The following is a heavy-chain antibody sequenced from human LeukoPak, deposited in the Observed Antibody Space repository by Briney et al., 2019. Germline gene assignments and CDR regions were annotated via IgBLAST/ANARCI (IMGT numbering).Heavy chain of an antibody. D-gene: IGHD3-16*01. V-gene: IGHV1-18*01. CDR1: GYTFTSYG. CDR3: AKDFLPYYEYAGGTFDS. CDR2: ISAYNVNR. J-gene: IGHJ4*02. Sequence: ASVNVSCKAAGYTFTSYGISWGRHGPGQRLELEGGISAYNVNRNYAQKLQARLTLTTDTSTSTPYMELRSMRSDDTAVYYSAKDFLPYYEYAGGTFDSWGRGTLVTVSS.